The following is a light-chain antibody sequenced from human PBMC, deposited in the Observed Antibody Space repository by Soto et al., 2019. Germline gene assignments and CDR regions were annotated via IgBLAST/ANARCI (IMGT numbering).Light chain of an antibody. CDR3: LQHNSYPLT. J-gene: IGKJ4*01. CDR2: AAS. V-gene: IGKV1-17*03. CDR1: QGISNY. Sequence: DIQMTQSPSAMSASVGDRVTITCRASQGISNYLAWFQQKPGKVPKLLIYAASSLQSGVPSRFSGRGSGTEFTLTISSLQPEDCATHYCLQHNSYPLTFGGGTKVAIK.